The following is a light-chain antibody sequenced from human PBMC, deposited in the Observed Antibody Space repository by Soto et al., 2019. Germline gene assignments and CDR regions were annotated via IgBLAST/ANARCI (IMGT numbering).Light chain of an antibody. CDR3: CSYAGSSTFEVIV. CDR1: SSDVGAYNY. J-gene: IGLJ1*01. V-gene: IGLV2-23*02. CDR2: EVS. Sequence: QSALTQPASVSGSPGQSITISCTGTSSDVGAYNYVSWYQQHPGKAPKLMIYEVSKRPSGVSNRFSGSKSGNTASLTISGLQAEDEADYYCCSYAGSSTFEVIVFGTGTKVTVL.